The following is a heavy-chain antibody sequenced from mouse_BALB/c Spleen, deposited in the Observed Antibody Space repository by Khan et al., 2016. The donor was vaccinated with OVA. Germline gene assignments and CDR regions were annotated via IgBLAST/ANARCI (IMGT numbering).Heavy chain of an antibody. CDR3: SRSNGNYWFAY. CDR1: GYTLTNYG. Sequence: QIQLVQSGPELKKPGETVKISCKASGYTLTNYGMNWVKQAPGKGLKWMGWINTYTGEATYADDFKGRFAFSLETSASTAYWQINNIKTEDTYTYFCSRSNGNYWFAYWGQGTLVAVSA. J-gene: IGHJ3*01. CDR2: INTYTGEA. V-gene: IGHV9-3-1*01. D-gene: IGHD2-1*01.